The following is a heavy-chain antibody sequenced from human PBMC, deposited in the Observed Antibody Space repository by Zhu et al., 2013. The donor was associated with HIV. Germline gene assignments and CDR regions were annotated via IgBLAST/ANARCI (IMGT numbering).Heavy chain of an antibody. V-gene: IGHV1-69*06. J-gene: IGHJ4*02. CDR3: AREDGATYYYDSSGYYDYAGITH. Sequence: QVQLVQSGAEVKKPGASVKVSCKASGGTFSSYAISWVRQAPGQGLEWMGGIIPIFGTANYAQKFQGRVTITADKSTSTAYMELSSLRSEDTAVYYCAREDGATYYYDSSGYYDYAGITHWGQGTLVTVSS. D-gene: IGHD3-22*01. CDR2: IIPIFGTA. CDR1: GGTFSSYA.